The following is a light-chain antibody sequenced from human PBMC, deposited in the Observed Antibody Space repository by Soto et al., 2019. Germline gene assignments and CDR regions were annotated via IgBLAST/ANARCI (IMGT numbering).Light chain of an antibody. J-gene: IGLJ7*01. Sequence: QSALTQPASVSGSPGQSTNIYCTGTNSDVGGYDYVSWYKQYPGQAPKVIIYEVTYRPSGVSARFSGSKSGTTASLTISDLQTEDEADYYCSSFTNSNTWVFGGGTQLTVL. CDR2: EVT. CDR1: NSDVGGYDY. CDR3: SSFTNSNTWV. V-gene: IGLV2-14*01.